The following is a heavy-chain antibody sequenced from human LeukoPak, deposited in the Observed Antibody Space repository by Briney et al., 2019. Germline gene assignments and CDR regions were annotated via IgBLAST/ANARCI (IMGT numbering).Heavy chain of an antibody. CDR2: ITTSRSII. J-gene: IGHJ4*02. V-gene: IGHV3-48*02. Sequence: GGSLRLSCAVSGFTFSSYSMNWVRQAPGKGLEWVSYITTSRSIIYSADSVKGRFTISRDSAKNSLYLQMNSLRDEDTAVYYCALGGTGSRYYFDYWGQGTLVTVSS. CDR3: ALGGTGSRYYFDY. D-gene: IGHD3-16*01. CDR1: GFTFSSYS.